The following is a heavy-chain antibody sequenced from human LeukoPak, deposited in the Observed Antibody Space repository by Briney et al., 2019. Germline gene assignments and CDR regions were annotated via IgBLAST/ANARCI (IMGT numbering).Heavy chain of an antibody. CDR1: GFTFNIYA. CDR2: ISGGGRST. J-gene: IGHJ3*02. Sequence: GGSLRLSCAASGFTFNIYAMSWVRQAPGKGLEWVSAISGGGRSTYYADSVKGRFTISRDNAKNSLYLQMNSLRAEDTAVYYCARERVTGTTRNTFDIWGQGTMVTVSS. V-gene: IGHV3-23*01. D-gene: IGHD1-7*01. CDR3: ARERVTGTTRNTFDI.